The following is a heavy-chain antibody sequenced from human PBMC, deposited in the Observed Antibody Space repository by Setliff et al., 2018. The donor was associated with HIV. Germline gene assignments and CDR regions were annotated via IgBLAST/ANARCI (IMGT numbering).Heavy chain of an antibody. V-gene: IGHV4-4*08. J-gene: IGHJ4*02. D-gene: IGHD1-26*01. CDR1: GGSISGYY. Sequence: SETLSLTCTVSGGSISGYYWSWIRQPPGKGLEWIGYIYTSGSTNYNPSLKNRVTISVDTSKNTFSLKLSSVAAADTAVYYCASGGSYSGSYYYFDYWGQGTLVTVSS. CDR3: ASGGSYSGSYYYFDY. CDR2: IYTSGST.